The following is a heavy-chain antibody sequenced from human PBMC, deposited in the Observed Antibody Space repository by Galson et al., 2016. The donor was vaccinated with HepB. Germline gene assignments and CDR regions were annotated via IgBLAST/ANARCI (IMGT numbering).Heavy chain of an antibody. CDR2: IDWDDDK. J-gene: IGHJ4*02. CDR1: GFSPKTSGMR. V-gene: IGHV2-70*04. D-gene: IGHD1-26*01. Sequence: PALVKPTQTLTLTCSFSGFSPKTSGMRVSWIRQPPGKALEWLARIDWDDDKFYSTSLKTRLSISKDTSKNQVVLTMTNMDPVDTATYFCARMGSGNYLFDYWGQGIPVTVAS. CDR3: ARMGSGNYLFDY.